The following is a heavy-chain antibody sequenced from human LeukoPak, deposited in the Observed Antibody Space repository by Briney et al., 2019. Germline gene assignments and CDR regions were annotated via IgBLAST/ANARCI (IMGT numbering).Heavy chain of an antibody. J-gene: IGHJ4*02. D-gene: IGHD6-13*01. V-gene: IGHV1-69*05. CDR3: ARGKTDSSSWYSDY. CDR1: GGTFSSYA. Sequence: SVKVSCKASGGTFSSYAISWVRQAPGQGLEWMGRVIPIFGTANYAQKFQGRVTITTDESTSTAYMELSSLRSEDTAVYYCARGKTDSSSWYSDYWGQGTLVTVSS. CDR2: VIPIFGTA.